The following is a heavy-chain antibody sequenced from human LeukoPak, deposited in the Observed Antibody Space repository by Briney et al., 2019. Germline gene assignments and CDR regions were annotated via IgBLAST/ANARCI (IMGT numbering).Heavy chain of an antibody. D-gene: IGHD4-23*01. J-gene: IGHJ4*02. CDR3: AGHKKEDGGNLYLDY. CDR2: IYYRGST. V-gene: IGHV4-59*08. Sequence: PSETLSLTCTVSGGSISSYFWSWIRKPPGKGLDWAGSIYYRGSTNYNPSVESRVTMSLDTSKNQFSLRLSSVTAADTAVYYCAGHKKEDGGNLYLDYWGQGTLVTVSS. CDR1: GGSISSYF.